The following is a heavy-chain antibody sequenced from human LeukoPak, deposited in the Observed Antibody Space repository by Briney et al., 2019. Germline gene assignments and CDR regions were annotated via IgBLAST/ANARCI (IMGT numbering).Heavy chain of an antibody. Sequence: GGSLRLSCAASGFTLSDYYMSWIRQAPGKGLEWVSYISSSGSTIYYADSVKGRFAIFRDNAKNSLYLQMNSLRAEDTAVYYCAGRRHFIDYWGQGTLVTVSS. V-gene: IGHV3-11*01. CDR1: GFTLSDYY. CDR2: ISSSGSTI. J-gene: IGHJ4*02. CDR3: AGRRHFIDY.